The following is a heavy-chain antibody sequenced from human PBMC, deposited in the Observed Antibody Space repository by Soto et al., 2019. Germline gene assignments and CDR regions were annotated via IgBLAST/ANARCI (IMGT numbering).Heavy chain of an antibody. CDR2: INPNSGDT. V-gene: IGHV1-2*04. CDR3: ARGGWELLGDLNY. D-gene: IGHD1-26*01. Sequence: QVQLVQSGAEVKKPGASVKVSCKASGYTFTGYYMHWVRQAPGQGLEWMGWINPNSGDTNYAQKFQGWVTMTRDTSISTAYMELSRLRSDDTAVYYCARGGWELLGDLNYWGQGTLVTVSS. J-gene: IGHJ4*02. CDR1: GYTFTGYY.